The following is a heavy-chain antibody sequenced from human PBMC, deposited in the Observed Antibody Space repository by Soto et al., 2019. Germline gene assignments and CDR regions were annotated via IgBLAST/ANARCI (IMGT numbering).Heavy chain of an antibody. V-gene: IGHV5-10-1*01. CDR1: GYSFTSYW. J-gene: IGHJ3*01. D-gene: IGHD2-15*01. CDR3: ARPASGGSRDAFDV. Sequence: GESLKISCKGSGYSFTSYWISWVRQMPGKGLEWMGRIDPSDSYTNYSPSFQGHVTISVDRSISTAYLQWNSLQASDTAIYYCARPASGGSRDAFDVWGQGTTVTVSS. CDR2: IDPSDSYT.